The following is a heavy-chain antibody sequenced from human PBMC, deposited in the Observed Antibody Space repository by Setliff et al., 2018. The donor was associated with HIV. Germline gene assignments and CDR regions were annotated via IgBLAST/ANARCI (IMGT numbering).Heavy chain of an antibody. Sequence: ASVKVSCKISGYTLAELSIHWVRQAPGKGLEWMGGFDPKDGETIYAQKLQGRVTMTEDTSTDIAYMDLSSLRSEDTAVYYCATLSSSWTGYFDSWGQGTLVTV. CDR3: ATLSSSWTGYFDS. CDR1: GYTLAELS. CDR2: FDPKDGET. D-gene: IGHD6-13*01. J-gene: IGHJ4*02. V-gene: IGHV1-24*01.